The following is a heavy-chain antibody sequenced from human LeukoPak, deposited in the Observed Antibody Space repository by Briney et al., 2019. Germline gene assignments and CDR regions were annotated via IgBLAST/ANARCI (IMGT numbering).Heavy chain of an antibody. J-gene: IGHJ4*02. Sequence: QPGGSLRLSCAASGFTFSSYGMHWVRQAPGKGLEWVAVISYDGSNKYYADSVKGRFTISRDNSKNTLYLQMNSLRAEDTAVYYCAKTYSCGAMSLYFDYWGQGTLVTVSS. CDR1: GFTFSSYG. D-gene: IGHD6-19*01. CDR3: AKTYSCGAMSLYFDY. V-gene: IGHV3-30*18. CDR2: ISYDGSNK.